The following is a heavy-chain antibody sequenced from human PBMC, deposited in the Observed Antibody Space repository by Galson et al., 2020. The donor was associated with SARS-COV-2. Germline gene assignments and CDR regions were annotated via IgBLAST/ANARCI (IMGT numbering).Heavy chain of an antibody. CDR3: ACALLDPFDY. CDR1: GFTFSSYA. D-gene: IGHD3-9*01. CDR2: ISYDGSNK. J-gene: IGHJ4*02. Sequence: GESLKISCAASGFTFSSYAMHWVRQAPGKGLEWVAVISYDGSNKYYADSVKGRFTISRDNSKNTLYLQMNSLRAEDTAVYYCACALLDPFDYWGQGTLVTVSS. V-gene: IGHV3-30*01.